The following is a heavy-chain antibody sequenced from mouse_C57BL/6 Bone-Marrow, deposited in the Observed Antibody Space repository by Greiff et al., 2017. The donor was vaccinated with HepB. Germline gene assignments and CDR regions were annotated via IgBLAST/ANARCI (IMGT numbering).Heavy chain of an antibody. D-gene: IGHD1-1*01. CDR1: GYSFTDYN. V-gene: IGHV1-39*01. Sequence: VQLQQSGPELVKPGASVKISCKASGYSFTDYNMNWVKQSNGKSLEWIGVINPNYGTTSYNQKFKGKATLTVDQSSSTAYMQLNSLTSEDSAVYYCAIFITTVVDDAMDYWGQGTSVTVSS. CDR2: INPNYGTT. CDR3: AIFITTVVDDAMDY. J-gene: IGHJ4*01.